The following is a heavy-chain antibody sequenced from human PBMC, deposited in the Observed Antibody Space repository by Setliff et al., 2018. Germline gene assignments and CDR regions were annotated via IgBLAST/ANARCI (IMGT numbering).Heavy chain of an antibody. D-gene: IGHD3-3*01. CDR3: ARGVQDNFWSGYYYYYGMDV. CDR1: GFTFSSYA. CDR2: ISYDGSNK. Sequence: GGSLRLSCAASGFTFSSYAMHWVRQAPGKGLEWVAVISYDGSNKYYADSVKGRFTISRDNAKNTLYLQMNSLRAEDTAVYFCARGVQDNFWSGYYYYYGMDVWGQGTTVTVSS. J-gene: IGHJ6*02. V-gene: IGHV3-30*04.